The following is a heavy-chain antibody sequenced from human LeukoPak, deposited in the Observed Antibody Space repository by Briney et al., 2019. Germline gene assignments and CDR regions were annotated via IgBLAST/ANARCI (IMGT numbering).Heavy chain of an antibody. CDR1: EFTFSSYW. V-gene: IGHV3-7*01. CDR3: ARVGARQILEY. CDR2: IKQDGGEK. J-gene: IGHJ4*02. Sequence: GGSLRPSCAASEFTFSSYWMSWVRQAPGKGLEWVANIKQDGGEKYYLDSVKGRFTVSRDNAKNSLYLQMNSLRAEDTAVYYCARVGARQILEYWGQGTLVTVSS. D-gene: IGHD4-17*01.